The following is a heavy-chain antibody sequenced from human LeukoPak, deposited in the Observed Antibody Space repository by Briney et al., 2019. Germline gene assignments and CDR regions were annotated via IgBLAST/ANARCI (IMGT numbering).Heavy chain of an antibody. CDR1: GYTFTGYY. Sequence: GASVKVSCKASGYTFTGYYMHWVRQAPGQGLEWMGIINPSGGSTSYAQKFQGRVTMTRDMSTSTVYMELSSLRSEDTAVYYCARDLGSNDHDGYWGQGTLVTVSS. V-gene: IGHV1-46*01. CDR2: INPSGGST. J-gene: IGHJ4*02. D-gene: IGHD4-11*01. CDR3: ARDLGSNDHDGY.